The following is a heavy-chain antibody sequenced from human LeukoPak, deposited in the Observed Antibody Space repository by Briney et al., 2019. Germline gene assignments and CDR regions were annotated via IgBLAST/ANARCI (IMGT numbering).Heavy chain of an antibody. CDR2: ISPNSGGT. CDR3: ARDRIKYSSSSLGGY. Sequence: ASVKVSCKASGYTFTGYYMHWVRRAPGQGLEWMGRISPNSGGTNYAQKFQGRVTMTRDTSISTAYMELSRLRSDDTAVYYCARDRIKYSSSSLGGYWGQGTLVTVSS. V-gene: IGHV1-2*06. CDR1: GYTFTGYY. D-gene: IGHD6-13*01. J-gene: IGHJ4*02.